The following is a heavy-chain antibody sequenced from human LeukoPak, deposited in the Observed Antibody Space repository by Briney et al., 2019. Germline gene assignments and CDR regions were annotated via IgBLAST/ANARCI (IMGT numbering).Heavy chain of an antibody. Sequence: PGGSLRLSCAASGFTFSTYAMTWVCQAPGKGLEWVGRIKRKTEGGTRDYAAPVKGRFTISRDDSKDTLYLQMNSLKTEDTGVYYCTGIYGSGTYSYVSPWGQGTLVTVSS. CDR2: IKRKTEGGTR. V-gene: IGHV3-15*01. CDR1: GFTFSTYA. CDR3: TGIYGSGTYSYVSP. J-gene: IGHJ5*02. D-gene: IGHD3-10*01.